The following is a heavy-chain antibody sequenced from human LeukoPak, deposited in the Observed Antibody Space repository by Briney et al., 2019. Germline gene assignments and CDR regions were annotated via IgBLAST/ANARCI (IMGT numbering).Heavy chain of an antibody. CDR3: ARGGMGPGTDIDAFDI. J-gene: IGHJ3*02. CDR1: GFTVSSNF. Sequence: GGSLRLSCAASGFTVSSNFMNWVRQAPGKGLEWVSVVYTGGGRYYADSVKGRFTISRDNSKNTLDLQMNSLRAEDTAIYYCARGGMGPGTDIDAFDIWGQGTMVTVSS. D-gene: IGHD6-13*01. CDR2: VYTGGGR. V-gene: IGHV3-53*01.